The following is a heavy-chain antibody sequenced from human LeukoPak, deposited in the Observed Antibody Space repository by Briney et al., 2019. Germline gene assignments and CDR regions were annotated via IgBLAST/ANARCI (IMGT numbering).Heavy chain of an antibody. J-gene: IGHJ1*01. D-gene: IGHD3-22*01. Sequence: PSETLSPTCSVSGDSVSRSDSYWDWIRQPPGKALEWIGTIYYSGRTYYSPSLKSRVTMSVDPSNNQFSLTLRPVTAADTAVYYCARRRYYDGSGYLEWGQGTLLSVSS. V-gene: IGHV4-39*01. CDR1: GDSVSRSDSY. CDR2: IYYSGRT. CDR3: ARRRYYDGSGYLE.